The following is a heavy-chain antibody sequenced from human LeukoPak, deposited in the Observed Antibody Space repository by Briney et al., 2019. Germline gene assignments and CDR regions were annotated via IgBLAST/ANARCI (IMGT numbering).Heavy chain of an antibody. CDR3: ARGRPRITILNYYYYYMDV. Sequence: ASVKVSCKASGYTFTSYDINWVRQATGQGLEWMGWMNPNSGNTGYAQKFQGRVTMTRNTSISTAYMELSSLRSEDTAVYYCARGRPRITILNYYYYYMDVCGKGTTVTVSS. D-gene: IGHD3-3*01. CDR2: MNPNSGNT. CDR1: GYTFTSYD. J-gene: IGHJ6*03. V-gene: IGHV1-8*01.